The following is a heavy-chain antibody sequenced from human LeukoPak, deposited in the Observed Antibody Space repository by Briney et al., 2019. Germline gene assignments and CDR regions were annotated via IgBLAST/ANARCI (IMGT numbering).Heavy chain of an antibody. CDR2: TSGDGGST. D-gene: IGHD2-15*01. J-gene: IGHJ4*02. CDR3: ATDCSGNRCYSL. Sequence: PGGSLRLSCAVSGFTFNDYAMNWVRQAPGKGLEWVSFTSGDGGSTYYADSVKGRFNISRDNSRNSLYLQMNSLRLGDTALYYCATDCSGNRCYSLWGQGTLVTVSS. V-gene: IGHV3-43*02. CDR1: GFTFNDYA.